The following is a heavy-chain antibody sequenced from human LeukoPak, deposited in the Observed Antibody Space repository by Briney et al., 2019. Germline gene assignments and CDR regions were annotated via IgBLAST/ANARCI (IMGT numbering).Heavy chain of an antibody. CDR3: ARRAITVAPYYFDY. J-gene: IGHJ4*02. CDR1: GGSISSGYW. Sequence: SGTLSLTCAVSGGSISSGYWWSWVRQPPMKGLEWIGEIIDSGSTNYNPSLKGRITISLDKTKNQFSLKLTSVTAADTAVYFCARRAITVAPYYFDYWGQGTLVTVSS. V-gene: IGHV4-4*02. CDR2: IIDSGST. D-gene: IGHD3-10*01.